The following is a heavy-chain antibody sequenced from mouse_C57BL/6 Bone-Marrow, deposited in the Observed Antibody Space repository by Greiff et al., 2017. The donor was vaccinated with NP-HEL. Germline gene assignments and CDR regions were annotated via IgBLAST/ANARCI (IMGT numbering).Heavy chain of an antibody. CDR1: GYSFTGYF. CDR3: ARSPLYAY. V-gene: IGHV1-20*01. Sequence: EVQRVESGPELVKPGDSVKISCKASGYSFTGYFMNWVMQSHGKSLEWIGRINPYNGDTFYNQKFKGKATLTVDKSSRTDHMELRSLTSEDSAVYYCARSPLYAYWGQGTLVTVSA. CDR2: INPYNGDT. J-gene: IGHJ3*01.